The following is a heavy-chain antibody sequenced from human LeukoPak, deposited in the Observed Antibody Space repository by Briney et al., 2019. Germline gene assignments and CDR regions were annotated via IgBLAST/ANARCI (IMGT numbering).Heavy chain of an antibody. Sequence: SETLSLTCAVYGGSFSGYYWSWIRQPPGKGLEWIGEINHSGSTNYNPSLKSRVTISVDTSKNQFSLELSSVTAADTAVYYCARASSSWYRAPFDYWGQGTLVTVSS. D-gene: IGHD6-13*01. J-gene: IGHJ4*02. CDR3: ARASSSWYRAPFDY. CDR1: GGSFSGYY. V-gene: IGHV4-34*01. CDR2: INHSGST.